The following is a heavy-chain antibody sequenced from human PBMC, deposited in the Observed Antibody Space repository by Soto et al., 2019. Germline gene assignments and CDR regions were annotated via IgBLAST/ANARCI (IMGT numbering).Heavy chain of an antibody. D-gene: IGHD3-10*02. CDR1: VFTFSRFS. V-gene: IGHV3-30-3*01. CDR2: ISYDGSNT. CDR3: ARDHGMFLSYYYYGMDV. J-gene: IGHJ6*02. Sequence: GSLRLSCAASVFTFSRFSMHWVRQAPGNGLAWVSVISYDGSNTHYAESVKGRFNISRDDSKNTVYLQMNNLRGEDSAVYYCARDHGMFLSYYYYGMDVWGQGTTVNVSS.